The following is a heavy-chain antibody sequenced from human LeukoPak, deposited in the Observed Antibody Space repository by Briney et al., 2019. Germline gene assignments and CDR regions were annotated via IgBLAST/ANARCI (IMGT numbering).Heavy chain of an antibody. D-gene: IGHD6-6*01. Sequence: PSETLSLTCAVYGGSFSGYYWSWIRRPPGKGLEWIGEINHSGSTNYNPSLKSRVTISVDTSKNQFSLKLSSVTAADTAVYYCARVGEAALRYRTLYYFDYWGQGTLVTVSS. V-gene: IGHV4-34*01. J-gene: IGHJ4*02. CDR1: GGSFSGYY. CDR3: ARVGEAALRYRTLYYFDY. CDR2: INHSGST.